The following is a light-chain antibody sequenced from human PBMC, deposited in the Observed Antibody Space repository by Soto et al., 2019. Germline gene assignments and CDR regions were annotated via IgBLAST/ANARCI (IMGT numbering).Light chain of an antibody. CDR3: QQYDAWPLT. J-gene: IGKJ4*01. CDR1: QSVSSY. CDR2: DGS. Sequence: EIVLTQSPATLSLSPRERATLSCRASQSVSSYLAWYQQKPGQAPRLVIYDGSNRATGIPARFSGSGSGTDFTLTISSLEPEDFAVYYCQQYDAWPLTFGGGTKVDIK. V-gene: IGKV3-11*01.